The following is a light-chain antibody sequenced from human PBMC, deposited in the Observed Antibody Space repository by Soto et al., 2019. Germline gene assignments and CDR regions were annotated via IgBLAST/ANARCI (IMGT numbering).Light chain of an antibody. Sequence: EIVMTQSPATLSVSPGERATLSCRASQSVSGDLAWYQQKPGRPPRILIYGAATRATGIPTRCSGSCSVTEFTLTTSSPQSEDLAVYYCQQYNNWTLTCGGGTKVEIK. J-gene: IGKJ4*01. CDR2: GAA. CDR3: QQYNNWTLT. V-gene: IGKV3-15*01. CDR1: QSVSGD.